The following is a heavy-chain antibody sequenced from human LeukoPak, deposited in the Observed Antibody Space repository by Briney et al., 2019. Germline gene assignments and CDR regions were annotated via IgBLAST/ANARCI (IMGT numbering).Heavy chain of an antibody. Sequence: PGGSLRLSCAASGFTFSSYAMSWDRQAPERGLEWVSAISGRGGSTYYADSVKGRFPISRDNSKNTLYLQMNSLRAEDTAVYYCAKLVPSDDFWSGYLGWFDPWGQGTLVTVSS. D-gene: IGHD3-3*01. CDR2: ISGRGGST. CDR1: GFTFSSYA. CDR3: AKLVPSDDFWSGYLGWFDP. J-gene: IGHJ5*02. V-gene: IGHV3-23*01.